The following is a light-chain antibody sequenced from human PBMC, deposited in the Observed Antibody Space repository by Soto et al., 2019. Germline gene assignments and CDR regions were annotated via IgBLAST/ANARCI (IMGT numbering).Light chain of an antibody. Sequence: EIVMTQSPATLSVSPGERATLSCRASQSVSSNLAWYQQKPGQAPRLLIYGASTRATGIPARFSGSGSGTEFTLTISSLQSEEFAVYYCQQYNNWQKTFGQGTKLEIK. V-gene: IGKV3-15*01. CDR3: QQYNNWQKT. J-gene: IGKJ2*01. CDR1: QSVSSN. CDR2: GAS.